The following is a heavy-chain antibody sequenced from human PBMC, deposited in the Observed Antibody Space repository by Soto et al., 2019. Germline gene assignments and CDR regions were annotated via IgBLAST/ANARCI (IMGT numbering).Heavy chain of an antibody. V-gene: IGHV1-69*12. CDR2: IIPIFGTA. D-gene: IGHD3-3*01. CDR3: ARVRVRFLEWLGSEG. J-gene: IGHJ4*02. CDR1: GGTFSSYA. Sequence: QVQLAQSGAEVKKPGSSVKVSCKASGGTFSSYAFSWVRQAPGQGLEWMGGIIPIFGTANYAQKFQGRVTITADESTSTAYMELSSLRSEDTAVYYCARVRVRFLEWLGSEGWGQGTLVTVSS.